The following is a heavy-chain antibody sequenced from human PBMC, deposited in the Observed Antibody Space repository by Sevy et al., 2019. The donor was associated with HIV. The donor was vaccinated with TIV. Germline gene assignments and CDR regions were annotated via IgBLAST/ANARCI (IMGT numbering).Heavy chain of an antibody. Sequence: SETLSLTCTVSGGSISSSSYYWGWIRQPPGKGLEWIGSIYYSGSTYYHPSLKSRVTISVDTSKNQFSLKLSSGTAADTAVYYCASSLYYYDSSGYPRNDAFDIWGQGTMVTVSS. D-gene: IGHD3-22*01. V-gene: IGHV4-39*01. CDR3: ASSLYYYDSSGYPRNDAFDI. CDR2: IYYSGST. J-gene: IGHJ3*02. CDR1: GGSISSSSYY.